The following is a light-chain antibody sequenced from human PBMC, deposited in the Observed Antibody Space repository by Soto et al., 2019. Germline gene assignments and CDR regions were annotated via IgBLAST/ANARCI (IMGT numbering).Light chain of an antibody. J-gene: IGKJ1*01. CDR2: DAS. V-gene: IGKV3-11*01. CDR3: QLRDKWPQT. Sequence: EIVLTQSPAILSLSPGERATLSCRATHSIGTYLAWYQHKPGQAPRLLIYDASNRATGIPARFSGGGSGTDFTLTISSLEPEDFAVYFCQLRDKWPQTFGQGTKVDIK. CDR1: HSIGTY.